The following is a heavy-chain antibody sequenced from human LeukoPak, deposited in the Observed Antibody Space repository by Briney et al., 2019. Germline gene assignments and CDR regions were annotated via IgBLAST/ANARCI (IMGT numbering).Heavy chain of an antibody. V-gene: IGHV4-61*01. CDR1: GGSVSSGSYY. J-gene: IGHJ4*02. Sequence: SETLSLTCSVSGGSVSSGSYYWSWIRQPPGKGLEWIGYIYYSGTTNYNPSLQSRVTISVATSKNQFSLKLSSVTAADTALYYCARDRASAGGFDYWGQGTLVTVSS. CDR3: ARDRASAGGFDY. D-gene: IGHD2-15*01. CDR2: IYYSGTT.